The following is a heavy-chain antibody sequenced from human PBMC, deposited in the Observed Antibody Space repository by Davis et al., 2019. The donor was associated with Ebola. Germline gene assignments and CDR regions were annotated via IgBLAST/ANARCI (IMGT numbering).Heavy chain of an antibody. V-gene: IGHV4-59*08. J-gene: IGHJ6*03. CDR2: IYYSGST. CDR1: GGSISSYY. Sequence: PGGSLRLSCTVSGGSISSYYWSWIRQPPGKGLEWIGYIYYSGSTNYNPSLKSRVTISVDTSKNQFSLKLSSVTAADTAVYYCARARGYCSSTSCYHYYYYYMDVWGKGTTVTVSS. CDR3: ARARGYCSSTSCYHYYYYYMDV. D-gene: IGHD2-2*01.